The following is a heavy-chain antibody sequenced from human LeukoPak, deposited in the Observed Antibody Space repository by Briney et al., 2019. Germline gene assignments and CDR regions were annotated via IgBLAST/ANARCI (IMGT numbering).Heavy chain of an antibody. CDR1: GFTFSSYS. D-gene: IGHD4-23*01. CDR3: ARDPAGDYGGNGDAFDI. CDR2: ISSSSSTI. Sequence: GGSLRLSCAASGFTFSSYSMNWVRQAPGKGLEWVSYISSSSSTIYYADSVKGRFTISRDNSKNTLYLQMNSLRAEDTAVYYCARDPAGDYGGNGDAFDIWGQGTMVTVSS. J-gene: IGHJ3*02. V-gene: IGHV3-48*01.